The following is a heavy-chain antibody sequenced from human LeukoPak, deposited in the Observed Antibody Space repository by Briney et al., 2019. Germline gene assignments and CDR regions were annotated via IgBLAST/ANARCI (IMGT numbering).Heavy chain of an antibody. J-gene: IGHJ4*02. CDR2: TNGDGITT. CDR1: GFTFSAYW. Sequence: GGSLRLSCAASGFTFSAYWMHWVRQSPGRGLVWVARTNGDGITTSYADSVKGRFTISRDNSKNTLYLQMSSLRADDTAVYYCVRGTGYWGQGTLVTVSS. V-gene: IGHV3-74*01. CDR3: VRGTGY.